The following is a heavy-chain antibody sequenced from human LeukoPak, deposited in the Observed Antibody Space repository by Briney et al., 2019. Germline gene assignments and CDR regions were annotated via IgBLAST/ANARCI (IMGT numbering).Heavy chain of an antibody. V-gene: IGHV3-23*01. J-gene: IGHJ4*02. CDR3: TKPSGLQRLGLWFGEKIWGAFDY. D-gene: IGHD3-10*01. CDR1: GFTFSSYA. CDR2: ISGSGGST. Sequence: PGGSLRLSCAASGFTFSSYAMSWVRQAPGKGLEWASAISGSGGSTYYADSVKGRFTISRDNSKNTLYLQMNSLRADDTAVYYCTKPSGLQRLGLWFGEKIWGAFDYWGQGTLVTVSA.